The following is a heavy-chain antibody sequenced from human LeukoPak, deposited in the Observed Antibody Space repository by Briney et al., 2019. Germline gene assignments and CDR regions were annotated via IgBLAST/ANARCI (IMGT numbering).Heavy chain of an antibody. CDR1: GFTFTMFG. CDR2: IWFDGSKT. D-gene: IGHD1-14*01. CDR3: VRATGYNKYGMDV. J-gene: IGHJ6*04. Sequence: GGSLRLSCAASGFTFTMFGIHWVRKAPGKGLECVSVIWFDGSKTYYADSVKGRFTISRDTSQTTVFLQMNSLRAEDTAVYYCVRATGYNKYGMDVWGKGTTVTVSS. V-gene: IGHV3-33*01.